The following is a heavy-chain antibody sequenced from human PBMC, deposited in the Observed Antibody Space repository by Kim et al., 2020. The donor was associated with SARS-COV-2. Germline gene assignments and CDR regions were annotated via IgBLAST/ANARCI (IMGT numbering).Heavy chain of an antibody. Sequence: SETLSLTCTVSGGSISSYYWSWIRQPPGKGLEWIGYIYYSGSTNYNPSLKSRVTISVDTSKNQFSLKLSSVTAADTAVYYCATYGGRSFDYWGQGTLVTVSS. CDR3: ATYGGRSFDY. CDR1: GGSISSYY. CDR2: IYYSGST. D-gene: IGHD2-15*01. J-gene: IGHJ4*02. V-gene: IGHV4-59*13.